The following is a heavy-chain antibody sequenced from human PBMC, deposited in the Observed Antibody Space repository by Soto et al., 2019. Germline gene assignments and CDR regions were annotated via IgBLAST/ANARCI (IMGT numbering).Heavy chain of an antibody. CDR3: ATVRCSCSSHSCSMDV. D-gene: IGHD2-2*01. J-gene: IGHJ6*02. V-gene: IGHV1-69*01. CDR2: TIPSFDSV. CDR1: GGTFSTLI. Sequence: QVQLVQSGAEVKKPGSSVKVSCRASGGTFSTLIINWVRLAPGQGLEWLGGTIPSFDSVNYAQRFLGRLTITADASTSTVYMHLTSLRSEDTAVYYCATVRCSCSSHSCSMDVWGQGTTVVVSS.